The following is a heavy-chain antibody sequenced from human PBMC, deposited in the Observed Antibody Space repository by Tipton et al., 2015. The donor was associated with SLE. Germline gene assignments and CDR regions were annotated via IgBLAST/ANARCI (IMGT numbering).Heavy chain of an antibody. Sequence: TLSLTCTVSGGSISSGGYFWSWIRQHPGKGLEWIGYIFYSANTDHNPSLKSRVTISLDTSKNQFSLKLSSVTAADTAVYYCARDGYSYPFDYWGQGTLVTVSS. CDR3: ARDGYSYPFDY. J-gene: IGHJ4*02. CDR1: GGSISSGGYF. D-gene: IGHD5-18*01. V-gene: IGHV4-31*03. CDR2: IFYSANT.